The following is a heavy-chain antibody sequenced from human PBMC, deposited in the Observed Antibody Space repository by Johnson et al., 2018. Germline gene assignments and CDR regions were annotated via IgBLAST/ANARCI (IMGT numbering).Heavy chain of an antibody. CDR1: GFTFSNYW. Sequence: VQLVETGGGLVQPGGSLRLSCAASGFTFSNYWMSWVRQAPGKGLEWVANIKQDGSEKDYVDSVKGRFTISRENAKNSLYLQMNTLRAEDTAVYYCASRYYDSCGYFAYFKHWGQGTLVTVAS. D-gene: IGHD3-22*01. J-gene: IGHJ1*01. V-gene: IGHV3-7*01. CDR2: IKQDGSEK. CDR3: ASRYYDSCGYFAYFKH.